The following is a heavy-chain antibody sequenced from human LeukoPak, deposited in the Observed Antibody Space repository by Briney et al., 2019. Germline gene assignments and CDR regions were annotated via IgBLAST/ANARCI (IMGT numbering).Heavy chain of an antibody. J-gene: IGHJ4*02. CDR2: INPSGGST. CDR1: GYTFTSYY. V-gene: IGHV1-46*01. CDR3: ARAPGSYYGSGSYAF. Sequence: ASVKVSCKASGYTFTSYYMHWVRQAPGQGLEWMGIINPSGGSTSYAQKFQGRVTMTRDTSTSTVYMELSSLRSEDTAVYYCARAPGSYYGSGSYAFWGQGTPVTVSS. D-gene: IGHD3-10*01.